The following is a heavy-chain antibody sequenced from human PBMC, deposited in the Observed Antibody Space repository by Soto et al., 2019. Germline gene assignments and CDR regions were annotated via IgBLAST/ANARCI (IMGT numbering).Heavy chain of an antibody. Sequence: GGSLRLSCAAAGFTVSSNYMSWVRQAPGKGLEWVSTISGSGGNTYYADSVKGRFTISRDNSKNTLYLQMNSLRAEDTTVYYCAKDDRGVVVISATLSYWGQGTLVTVSS. CDR2: ISGSGGNT. J-gene: IGHJ4*02. CDR1: GFTVSSNY. D-gene: IGHD2-15*01. V-gene: IGHV3-23*01. CDR3: AKDDRGVVVISATLSY.